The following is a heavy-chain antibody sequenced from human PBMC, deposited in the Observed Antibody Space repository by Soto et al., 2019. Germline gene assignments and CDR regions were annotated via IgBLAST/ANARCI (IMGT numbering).Heavy chain of an antibody. D-gene: IGHD3-3*01. Sequence: PGGSLRLSCAASGFTFSDCYMSWIRQAPGKGLEWVSYISSSSSYTNYADSVKGRFTISRDNAKNSLYLQMNSLRAEDTAVYYCARGVVAHSYDFWSGKQPNWYFDLWGRGTLVTVSS. CDR1: GFTFSDCY. CDR3: ARGVVAHSYDFWSGKQPNWYFDL. J-gene: IGHJ2*01. V-gene: IGHV3-11*06. CDR2: ISSSSSYT.